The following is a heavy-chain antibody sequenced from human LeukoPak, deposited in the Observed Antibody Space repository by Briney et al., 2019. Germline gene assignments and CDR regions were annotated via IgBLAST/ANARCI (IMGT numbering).Heavy chain of an antibody. CDR2: INADEGNT. J-gene: IGHJ4*02. V-gene: IGHV1-3*01. D-gene: IGHD3-22*01. Sequence: ASVTVSYTTSGYTFTLYGIHWVRQAPGQRPEGMGWINADEGNTQYSQRFQGRVTITRDTSARTAYMELSRLKSEDTAVYYCARDVHDSVYYYETSGPVFDYWGQGSLVTVSS. CDR1: GYTFTLYG. CDR3: ARDVHDSVYYYETSGPVFDY.